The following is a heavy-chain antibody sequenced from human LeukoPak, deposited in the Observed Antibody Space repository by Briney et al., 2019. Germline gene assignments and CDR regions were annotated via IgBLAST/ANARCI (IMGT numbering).Heavy chain of an antibody. CDR1: GFTFSNAW. CDR2: IKSKTDGGTT. CDR3: TTPAQYSSSWYVDY. J-gene: IGHJ4*02. V-gene: IGHV3-15*01. Sequence: GGSLRLSCAASGFTFSNAWMSWVRQAPGKGPEWVGRIKSKTDGGTTDYAAPVKGRFTISRDDSKNTLYLQMNSLKTEDTAVYYCTTPAQYSSSWYVDYWGQGTLVTVSS. D-gene: IGHD6-13*01.